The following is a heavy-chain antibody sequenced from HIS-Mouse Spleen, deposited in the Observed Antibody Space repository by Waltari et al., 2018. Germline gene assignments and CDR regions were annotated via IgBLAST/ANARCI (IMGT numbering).Heavy chain of an antibody. Sequence: QVQLVQSGAEVKKPGASVKVSCKASGYTFTGYYMHWVLQAPGQGLEWMGGINPNSGGTNYAQKFQGRVTMTRDTSISTAYMELSRLRSDDTAVYYCATTVTTYPNWYFDLWGRGTLVTVSS. V-gene: IGHV1-2*02. CDR2: INPNSGGT. D-gene: IGHD4-17*01. J-gene: IGHJ2*01. CDR1: GYTFTGYY. CDR3: ATTVTTYPNWYFDL.